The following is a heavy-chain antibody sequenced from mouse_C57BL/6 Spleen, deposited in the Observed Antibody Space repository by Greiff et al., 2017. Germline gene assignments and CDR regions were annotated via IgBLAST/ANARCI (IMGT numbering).Heavy chain of an antibody. CDR3: TRGQLRLQGFDY. D-gene: IGHD3-2*02. V-gene: IGHV6-6*01. J-gene: IGHJ2*01. CDR1: GFTFSDAW. Sequence: EVKLMESGGGLVQPGGSMKLSCAASGFTFSDAWMDWVRQSPEKGLEWVAEIRNKANNHATYYAESVKGRFTISRDDSKSSVYLQMNSLRAEDTGIYYCTRGQLRLQGFDYWGQGTTLTVSS. CDR2: IRNKANNHAT.